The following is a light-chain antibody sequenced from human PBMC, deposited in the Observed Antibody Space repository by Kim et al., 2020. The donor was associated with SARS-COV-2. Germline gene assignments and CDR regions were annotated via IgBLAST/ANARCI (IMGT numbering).Light chain of an antibody. Sequence: SVSPGKTASITCSGDKLGDKYACWYQQKPGQSPVLVIYQDSKRPSGIPERFSGSNSGNTATLTISGTQAMDEADYYGQAWDSSTVVFGGGTQLTVL. CDR2: QDS. V-gene: IGLV3-1*01. CDR1: KLGDKY. J-gene: IGLJ2*01. CDR3: QAWDSSTVV.